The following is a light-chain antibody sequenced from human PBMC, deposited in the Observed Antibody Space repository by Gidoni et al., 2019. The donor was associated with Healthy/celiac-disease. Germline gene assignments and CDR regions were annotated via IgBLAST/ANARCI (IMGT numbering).Light chain of an antibody. J-gene: IGKJ4*01. CDR3: QQRSNWPPWLT. V-gene: IGKV3-11*01. Sequence: EIVLTQSTATLSLSPGERATLSCRASQSVSSYLAWYQQKPGQAPRLLIYDASNRATGIPARFSGSGSGTDFTLTISSLEPEDFAVYYCQQRSNWPPWLTFGGGTKVEI. CDR1: QSVSSY. CDR2: DAS.